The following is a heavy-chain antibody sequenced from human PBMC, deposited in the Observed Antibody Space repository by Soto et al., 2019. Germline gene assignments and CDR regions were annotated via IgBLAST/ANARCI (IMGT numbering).Heavy chain of an antibody. V-gene: IGHV1-3*01. CDR3: ARDLENSSSSGNYYYYMDV. J-gene: IGHJ6*03. CDR2: INAGNGNT. Sequence: GASVKVSCKASGYTFTSYAMHWVRQAPGQRLEWMGWINAGNGNTKYSQKFQGRVTITRDTSASTAYMELSSLRSEDTAVYYCARDLENSSSSGNYYYYMDVWGKGTTVTVSS. D-gene: IGHD6-6*01. CDR1: GYTFTSYA.